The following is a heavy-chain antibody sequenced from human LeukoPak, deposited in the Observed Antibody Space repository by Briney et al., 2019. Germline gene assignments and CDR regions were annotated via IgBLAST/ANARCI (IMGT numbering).Heavy chain of an antibody. CDR2: IYYSGST. V-gene: IGHV4-31*03. Sequence: SETLSPTCTVSGGSISSGGYYWSWIRQHPGKGLEWIGYIYYSGSTYYNPSLKSRVTISVDTSKNQFSLKLSSVTAADTAVYYWARGGGGDWFDPWGQGTLVTVSS. CDR1: GGSISSGGYY. D-gene: IGHD2-21*01. J-gene: IGHJ5*02. CDR3: ARGGGGDWFDP.